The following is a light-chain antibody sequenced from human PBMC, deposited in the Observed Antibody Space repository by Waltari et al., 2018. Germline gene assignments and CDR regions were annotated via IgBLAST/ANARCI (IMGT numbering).Light chain of an antibody. V-gene: IGKV3-11*01. CDR3: QQRGLWPLT. CDR1: QSVSSY. Sequence: EIVLTQSPATLSLSPGERATLSCRASQSVSSYLAWYQQKAGQAPRLLIYNASNRATGIPARFSGSGSGTDVTLTISSLEPEDFAVYYCQQRGLWPLTFGGGTKVEIK. J-gene: IGKJ4*01. CDR2: NAS.